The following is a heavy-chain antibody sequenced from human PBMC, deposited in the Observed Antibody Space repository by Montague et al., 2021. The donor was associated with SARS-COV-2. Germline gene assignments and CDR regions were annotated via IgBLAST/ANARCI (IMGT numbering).Heavy chain of an antibody. J-gene: IGHJ6*02. Sequence: SLRLSCAASGFTVSSNYMSWVRQAPGKGLEWVSVIYSGGSTYYADSVKGRFTISRDNSKNTLYLQMNSLRAEDTAVYYCARDSAPLYYYYYGMDVWGQGTTVTVSS. V-gene: IGHV3-53*01. CDR3: ARDSAPLYYYYYGMDV. CDR2: IYSGGST. CDR1: GFTVSSNY.